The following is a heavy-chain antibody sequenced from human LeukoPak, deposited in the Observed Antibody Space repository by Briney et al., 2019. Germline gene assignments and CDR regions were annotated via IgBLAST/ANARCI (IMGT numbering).Heavy chain of an antibody. CDR3: ARVGEVFALRY. CDR2: ISSSSSYI. J-gene: IGHJ4*02. CDR1: GFTFSSYA. V-gene: IGHV3-21*01. D-gene: IGHD3-16*02. Sequence: GGSLRLSCAASGFTFSSYAMHWVRQAPGKGLEWVSSISSSSSYIYYADSVKGRFTISRDNAKNSLYLRMNSLRAEDTAVYYCARVGEVFALRYWGQGTLVTVSS.